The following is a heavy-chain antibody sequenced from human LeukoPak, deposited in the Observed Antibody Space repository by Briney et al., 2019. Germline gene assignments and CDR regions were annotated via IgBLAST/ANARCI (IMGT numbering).Heavy chain of an antibody. CDR1: GGSFSGYY. CDR2: MNHSGST. V-gene: IGHV4-34*01. Sequence: PSETLSLTCAVYGGSFSGYYWTWIRQTPGKGLEWIGEMNHSGSTNYNPSLKSRVTISVDTSKNQFSLKLSSVTAADTAVYYCAVGTRAYLTTNWFDPWGQGTLVTVSS. J-gene: IGHJ5*02. CDR3: AVGTRAYLTTNWFDP. D-gene: IGHD4-11*01.